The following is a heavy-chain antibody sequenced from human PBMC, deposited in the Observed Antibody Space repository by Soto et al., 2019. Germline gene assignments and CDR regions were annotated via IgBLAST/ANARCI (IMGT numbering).Heavy chain of an antibody. CDR2: ISGSGGST. D-gene: IGHD3-3*01. J-gene: IGHJ4*02. V-gene: IGHV3-23*01. CDR1: GFTFSSYA. CDR3: AKNWFRSGYYIDY. Sequence: VGSLRLSCAASGFTFSSYAMSWVRQAPGKGLEWVSAISGSGGSTYYADSVKGWFTISRDNSKNTLYLQMNSLRAEDTAVYYCAKNWFRSGYYIDYWGQGTLVTVSS.